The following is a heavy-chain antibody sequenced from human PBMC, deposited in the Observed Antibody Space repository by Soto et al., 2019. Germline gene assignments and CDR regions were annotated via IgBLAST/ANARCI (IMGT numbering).Heavy chain of an antibody. V-gene: IGHV4-39*01. J-gene: IGHJ4*02. CDR1: GDSTTSDSFY. Sequence: QLQVQESGPGLVKPSETLSLTCTVSGDSTTSDSFYWGWIRQSPGKGLEWIGSIYYSGSTYYNPSLKSRLIISIDTSRNQLSLSLTSVTAADTAVYYCVRQGSLEFLLVDYWGQGAPVTVSP. D-gene: IGHD3-3*01. CDR3: VRQGSLEFLLVDY. CDR2: IYYSGST.